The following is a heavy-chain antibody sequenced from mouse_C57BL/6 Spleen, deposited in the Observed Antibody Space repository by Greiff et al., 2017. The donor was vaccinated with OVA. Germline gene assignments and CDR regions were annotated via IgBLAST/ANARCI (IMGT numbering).Heavy chain of an antibody. V-gene: IGHV1-50*01. CDR1: GYTFTSYW. CDR2: IDPSDSYT. D-gene: IGHD1-1*01. J-gene: IGHJ1*03. CDR3: ARSTYYYGSRGCVGV. Sequence: QVQLQQPGAELVKPGASVKLSCKASGYTFTSYWLQWVKQRPGQGLEWIGEIDPSDSYTNYNQKFKGKATLTVDTASSTAYMQLSNLTSEDSAVYYCARSTYYYGSRGCVGVWGTRTTVTVTS.